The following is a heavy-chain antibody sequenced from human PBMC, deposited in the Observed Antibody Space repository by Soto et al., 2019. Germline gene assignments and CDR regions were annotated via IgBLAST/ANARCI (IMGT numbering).Heavy chain of an antibody. CDR1: GYTFTSYA. V-gene: IGHV1-3*01. Sequence: ASVKVSCKASGYTFTSYAMHWVRQAPGQRLEWMGWINAGNGNTKYSQKFQGRVTITRDTSASTAYMELSSLRSEDTAVYYCARVIITMVRGVIVDYWGQGTLVTFSS. CDR3: ARVIITMVRGVIVDY. J-gene: IGHJ4*02. D-gene: IGHD3-10*01. CDR2: INAGNGNT.